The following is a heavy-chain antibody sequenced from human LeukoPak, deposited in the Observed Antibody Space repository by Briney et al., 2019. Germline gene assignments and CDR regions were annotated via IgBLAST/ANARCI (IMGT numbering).Heavy chain of an antibody. J-gene: IGHJ4*02. V-gene: IGHV3-23*01. CDR1: GFTFSSYA. CDR3: AKAGWEVSSSYHTYYFDS. D-gene: IGHD5/OR15-5a*01. CDR2: RTISGTNT. Sequence: WGTLRLSCAASGFTFSSYAMGWVRQAPGKGLEWVSARTISGTNTYYADSVKGRFTISRDGSKNTLYLQLNSLRAEDTAVYYCAKAGWEVSSSYHTYYFDSWGQGTLVTVPS.